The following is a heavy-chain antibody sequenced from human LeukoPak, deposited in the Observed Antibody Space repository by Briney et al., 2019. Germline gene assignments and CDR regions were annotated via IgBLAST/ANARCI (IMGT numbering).Heavy chain of an antibody. CDR2: IIPIFGTA. J-gene: IGHJ4*02. V-gene: IGHV1-69*13. Sequence: ASVKVSCKASGGTFSSYAISWVRQAPGQGLEWMGGIIPIFGTANYAQKFQGRVTITADESTSTAYMELSSLRSEDTAVYSCAREEIQLWSKPAVFGFGARPGFDYWGQGTLVTVSS. D-gene: IGHD5-18*01. CDR3: AREEIQLWSKPAVFGFGARPGFDY. CDR1: GGTFSSYA.